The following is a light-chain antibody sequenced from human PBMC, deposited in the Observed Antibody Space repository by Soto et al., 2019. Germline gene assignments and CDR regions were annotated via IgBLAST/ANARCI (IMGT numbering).Light chain of an antibody. V-gene: IGKV4-1*01. J-gene: IGKJ3*01. CDR2: WAS. CDR3: QHYYSSPFT. Sequence: DIVMTQSPDSLAVSPGERATINCKSSQSVLYSSNNKNYLAWFQQKPGQPPKLLISWASTRESGVPDRFSGSGSGTDFTLTISSLQADDVAVYYCQHYYSSPFTFGPGTKVDIK. CDR1: QSVLYSSNNKNY.